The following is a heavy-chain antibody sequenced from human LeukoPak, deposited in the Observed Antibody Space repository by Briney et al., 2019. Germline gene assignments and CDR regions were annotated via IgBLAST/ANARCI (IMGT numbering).Heavy chain of an antibody. Sequence: PSETLSLTCTVSGGSISSSSYYWGWLRQPPGKGLEWIGSIYYSGTNHHNPSLKSRVTISVDTSKNQFSLKLRSVTAADTAVYYCGRDYGDYPYWYFDPWGRGTVVTVSS. CDR2: IYYSGTN. V-gene: IGHV4-39*01. CDR1: GGSISSSSYY. J-gene: IGHJ2*01. CDR3: GRDYGDYPYWYFDP. D-gene: IGHD4-17*01.